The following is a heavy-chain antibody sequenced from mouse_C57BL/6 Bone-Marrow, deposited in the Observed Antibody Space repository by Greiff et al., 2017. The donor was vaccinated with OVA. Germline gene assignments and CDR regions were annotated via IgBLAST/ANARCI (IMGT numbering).Heavy chain of an antibody. J-gene: IGHJ1*03. D-gene: IGHD1-1*01. CDR2: IRSKSSNYAT. CDR1: GFTFNTYA. Sequence: EVQRVESGGGLVQPKGSLKLSCAASGFTFNTYAMHWVRQAPGKGLEWVARIRSKSSNYATYYADSVKDRFTISRDDSQSMLYLQMNNLKTEDTAMYYGVREWTTVVATDWYFDVWGTGTTVTVSS. V-gene: IGHV10-3*01. CDR3: VREWTTVVATDWYFDV.